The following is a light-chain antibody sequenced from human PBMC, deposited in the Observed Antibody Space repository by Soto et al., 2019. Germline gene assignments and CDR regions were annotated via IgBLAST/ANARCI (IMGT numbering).Light chain of an antibody. J-gene: IGLJ1*01. CDR1: SSDVGSYNL. CDR3: CSYAGVNTFYV. Sequence: QSALTQPASVSGSPGQSITISCTGTSSDVGSYNLVSWYQQHPGKAPKLMIYGVSKRPSGVSDRFSGSKSGDTASLTISGLQAEDEADYYCCSYAGVNTFYVFGTGTKVT. CDR2: GVS. V-gene: IGLV2-23*02.